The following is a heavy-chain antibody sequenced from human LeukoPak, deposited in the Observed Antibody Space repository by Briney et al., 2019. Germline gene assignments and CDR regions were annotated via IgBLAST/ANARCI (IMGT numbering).Heavy chain of an antibody. CDR3: VRDGACSSTSCQNFDY. CDR2: INPYSGAT. CDR1: GYTFTGYY. V-gene: IGHV1-2*02. J-gene: IGHJ4*02. Sequence: GASVKVSCKASGYTFTGYYIHWVRQVPGQGLEWMGWINPYSGATNYAQKFQGRVTMTSDTSITTAYMELTRLRSDDTAVYYCVRDGACSSTSCQNFDYWGQGTLVTVPS. D-gene: IGHD2-2*01.